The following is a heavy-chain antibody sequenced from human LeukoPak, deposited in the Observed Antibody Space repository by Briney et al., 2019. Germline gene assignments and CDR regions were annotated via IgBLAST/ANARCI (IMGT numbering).Heavy chain of an antibody. D-gene: IGHD3-10*01. CDR3: ARKPYYYGSGRIGFDP. CDR1: GGSFSGYY. CDR2: INHSGST. J-gene: IGHJ5*02. Sequence: SETLSLTCAVYGGSFSGYYWSWIRQPPGKGLEWIGEINHSGSTNYNPSLKSRVTISVDTSKNQFSLKPSSVTAADTAVYYCARKPYYYGSGRIGFDPWGQGTLVTVSS. V-gene: IGHV4-34*01.